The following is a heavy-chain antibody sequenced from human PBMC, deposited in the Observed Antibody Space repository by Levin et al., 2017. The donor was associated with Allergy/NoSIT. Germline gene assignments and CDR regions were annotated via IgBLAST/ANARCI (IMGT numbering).Heavy chain of an antibody. CDR2: IRYSGTT. Sequence: ASQTLSLTCTVSGGSISPYSWTWIRQSPGKGLDWIGYIRYSGTTSYNPSLEGRLTISLDTSKSQFSLRLSSVTDADTAMYYCARGHFDTRGYSNALEYWGQGILVTVSS. CDR3: ARGHFDTRGYSNALEY. D-gene: IGHD3-22*01. J-gene: IGHJ4*02. CDR1: GGSISPYS. V-gene: IGHV4-59*03.